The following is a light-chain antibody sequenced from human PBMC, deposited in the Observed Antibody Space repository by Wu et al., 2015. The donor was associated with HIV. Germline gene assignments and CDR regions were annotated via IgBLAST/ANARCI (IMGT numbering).Light chain of an antibody. CDR1: QRISSW. CDR3: QHYNSYSWT. J-gene: IGKJ1*01. V-gene: IGKV1-5*03. Sequence: DIQMTQSPSTLSASVGDRVTITCRASQRISSWLAWYQQKPGKAPMLLIYKASNLQSGVPSRFSGSGSGTEFTLTISSLQPDDFATYYCQHYNSYSWTFGQGTKVEIK. CDR2: KAS.